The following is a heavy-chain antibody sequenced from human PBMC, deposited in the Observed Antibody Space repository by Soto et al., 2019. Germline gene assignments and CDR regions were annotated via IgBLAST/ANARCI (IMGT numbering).Heavy chain of an antibody. CDR3: ASAPYDSSGYYYFDY. D-gene: IGHD3-22*01. CDR1: GFTFSSYS. J-gene: IGHJ4*02. Sequence: GGSLRLSCAASGFTFSSYSMNWVRQAPGKGLEWVSYISSSGSTIYYADSVKGRFTISRDNAKNSLYLQMNSLRAEDTAVYYCASAPYDSSGYYYFDYWGQGTLVTVSS. V-gene: IGHV3-48*04. CDR2: ISSSGSTI.